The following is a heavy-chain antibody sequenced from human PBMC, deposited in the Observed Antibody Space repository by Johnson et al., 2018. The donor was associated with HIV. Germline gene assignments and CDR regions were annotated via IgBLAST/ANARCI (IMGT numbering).Heavy chain of an antibody. Sequence: WVRQGPGKGLEWISGINWNGDTTTYADSVKGRFTVSRDNAKTSLYLQLNGLRAEDTALYYCATLTVRSRAFDIWGQGTMVTVSS. V-gene: IGHV3-20*03. J-gene: IGHJ3*02. CDR2: INWNGDTT. CDR3: ATLTVRSRAFDI. D-gene: IGHD4-17*01.